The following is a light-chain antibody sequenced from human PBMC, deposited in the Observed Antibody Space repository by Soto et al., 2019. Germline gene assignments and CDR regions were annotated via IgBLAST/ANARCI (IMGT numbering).Light chain of an antibody. CDR1: SLDVGAYNC. J-gene: IGLJ1*01. CDR3: SAYTVSRTYV. CDR2: NVY. Sequence: QSALTQPASVSGSPGQSITISCTGTSLDVGAYNCVSWHQQHPGKAPKLMIYNVYDRPSGISYRFSGSKSGNTASLTISGLQGEDEADYYCSAYTVSRTYVFGPGTKLTVL. V-gene: IGLV2-14*03.